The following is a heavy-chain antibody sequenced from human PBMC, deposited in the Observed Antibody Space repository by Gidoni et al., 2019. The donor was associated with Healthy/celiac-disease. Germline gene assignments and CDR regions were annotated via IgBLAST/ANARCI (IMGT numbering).Heavy chain of an antibody. Sequence: QLPLPESGPGLVKPSETPSLTCTVSRGSISSSSYYWGWRRQPPGKVLEWIGSIYYSGSTYYNPSLKSRVTISVDTSKNQFSLKLSAVTAADTAVYYCANRIAAAGHDYWGQGTLVTVSS. CDR1: RGSISSSSYY. J-gene: IGHJ4*02. D-gene: IGHD6-13*01. CDR2: IYYSGST. V-gene: IGHV4-39*05. CDR3: ANRIAAAGHDY.